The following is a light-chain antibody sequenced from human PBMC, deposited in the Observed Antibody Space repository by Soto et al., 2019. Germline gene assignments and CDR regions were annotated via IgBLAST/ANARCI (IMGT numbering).Light chain of an antibody. CDR1: QSVKTR. CDR3: QQYDEWALP. V-gene: IGKV3-15*01. Sequence: EKVMTQSPAALSLSPGERATLSCRASQSVKTRLAWYQQKPGQAPRLLIYDAFTRATGIPSRFSGRASGTEFILTICRRQSADFAVYYCQQYDEWALPLGGGTKVEIK. CDR2: DAF. J-gene: IGKJ4*01.